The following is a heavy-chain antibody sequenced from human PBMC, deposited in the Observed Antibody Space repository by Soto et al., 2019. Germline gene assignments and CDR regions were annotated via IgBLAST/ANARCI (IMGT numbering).Heavy chain of an antibody. Sequence: EVQLVESGGGLVQPGGSLRLSCAASGFTVSSNYMSWVRQAPGKGLEWVSVIYSGGSTYYADSVKGRFTISRDNSKNTLYLQMNSLRAEDTAVYYCARDFRYSSSWSDYWGQGTLVTVSS. J-gene: IGHJ4*02. CDR3: ARDFRYSSSWSDY. CDR1: GFTVSSNY. CDR2: IYSGGST. D-gene: IGHD6-13*01. V-gene: IGHV3-66*01.